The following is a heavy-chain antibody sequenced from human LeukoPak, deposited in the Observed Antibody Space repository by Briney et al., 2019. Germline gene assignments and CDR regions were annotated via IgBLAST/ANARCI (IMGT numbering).Heavy chain of an antibody. D-gene: IGHD6-6*01. CDR1: GYTFTGYY. CDR3: AREHSSSSGKVFDY. CDR2: INPNSGGT. J-gene: IGHJ4*02. V-gene: IGHV1-2*02. Sequence: ASAKVSCKASGYTFTGYYIHWVRQAPGQGLEWMGWINPNSGGTNYAQNFQGRVTMTRDTSISTAYMELSRLRSDDTAMYYCAREHSSSSGKVFDYWGQGTLVTVSS.